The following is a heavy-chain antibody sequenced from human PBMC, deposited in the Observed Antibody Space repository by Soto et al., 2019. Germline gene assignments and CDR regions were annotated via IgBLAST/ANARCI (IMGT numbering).Heavy chain of an antibody. D-gene: IGHD6-6*01. V-gene: IGHV3-30*18. Sequence: QVQLVESGGSVVQPGGSRRLSCAASGFSFSYYGLHWVRQAPGKGLEWLALITHDGYNRYYADSVKGRCTISRDNSKNTIFLQMNSLKSEDTAIYYCAKGGSFDIWGQGTPVTVSS. CDR2: ITHDGYNR. J-gene: IGHJ4*02. CDR3: AKGGSFDI. CDR1: GFSFSYYG.